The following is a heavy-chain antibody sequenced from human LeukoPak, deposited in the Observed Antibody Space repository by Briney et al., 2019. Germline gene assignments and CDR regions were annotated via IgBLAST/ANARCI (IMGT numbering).Heavy chain of an antibody. V-gene: IGHV3-23*01. CDR1: GFTFSSYA. Sequence: PGGSLRLSCAASGFTFSSYAMSWVRQAPGKGLEWVSAISGSGGSTYYADSVKGRFTIPRDNSKNTLYLQMNSLRAEDTAVYYCAKVPNYDFWSGYSHYFDYWGQGTLVTVSS. J-gene: IGHJ4*02. CDR3: AKVPNYDFWSGYSHYFDY. CDR2: ISGSGGST. D-gene: IGHD3-3*01.